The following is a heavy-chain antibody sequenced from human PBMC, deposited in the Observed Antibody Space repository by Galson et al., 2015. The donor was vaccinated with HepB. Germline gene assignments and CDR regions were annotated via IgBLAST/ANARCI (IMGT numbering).Heavy chain of an antibody. CDR2: IYYGGST. CDR3: ARTLDAFDI. Sequence: SETLSLTCTVSGGSISSYYWSWIRQPPGKGLEWIGYIYYGGSTNYNPSLKSRVTISVDTSKNQFSLKLGSVTAADTAVYYCARTLDAFDIWGQGTMVTVSS. J-gene: IGHJ3*02. CDR1: GGSISSYY. V-gene: IGHV4-59*01.